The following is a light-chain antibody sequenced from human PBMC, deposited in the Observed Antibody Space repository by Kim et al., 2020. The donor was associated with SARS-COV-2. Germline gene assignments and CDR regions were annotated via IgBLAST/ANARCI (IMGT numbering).Light chain of an antibody. Sequence: GQSIPLSCHGSSSEDGGYKAVSWYQHHPGKAPKLMVFDVSKRPSGVSNRFSGSKSGSTASLTISGLQAEDEADYYCSSYTSSSTLIFGGGTKLTVL. J-gene: IGLJ2*01. CDR2: DVS. CDR1: SSEDGGYKA. V-gene: IGLV2-14*03. CDR3: SSYTSSSTLI.